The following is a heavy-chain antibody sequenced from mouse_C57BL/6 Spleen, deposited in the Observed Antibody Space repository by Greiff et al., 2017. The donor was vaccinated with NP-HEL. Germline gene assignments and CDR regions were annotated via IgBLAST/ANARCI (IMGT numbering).Heavy chain of an antibody. V-gene: IGHV1-81*01. CDR3: ASGEGLYYYFED. CDR2: IYPRSGNT. Sequence: VQLQQSGAELARPGASVKLSCKASGYTFTSYGISWVKQRPGQGLEWIGEIYPRSGNTYYNEKFKGKATLTADKSSSTAYMELRSLTSEDSAVYCSASGEGLYYYFEDWGQGTTVTAAS. CDR1: GYTFTSYG. J-gene: IGHJ2*01. D-gene: IGHD2-13*01.